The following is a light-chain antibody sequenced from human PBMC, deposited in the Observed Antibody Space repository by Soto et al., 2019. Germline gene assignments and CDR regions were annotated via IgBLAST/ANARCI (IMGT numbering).Light chain of an antibody. CDR1: SSGVGGYNY. Sequence: QSVLTQPASVSGSPGQSITISCTGTSSGVGGYNYVSWYQQHPGKAPKLMIYEVSNRPSGVSNRFSGSKSGNTASLTISGLQAEDEADYYCSSYTSSSTLVYVFGTGTKVTVL. CDR2: EVS. J-gene: IGLJ1*01. CDR3: SSYTSSSTLVYV. V-gene: IGLV2-14*01.